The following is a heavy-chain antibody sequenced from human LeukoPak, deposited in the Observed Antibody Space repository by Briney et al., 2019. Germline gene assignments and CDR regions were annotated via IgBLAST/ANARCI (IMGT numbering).Heavy chain of an antibody. Sequence: GGSPRLSCAASGFTFSSYAMSWVRQAPGKGLEWVSAISGSGGSTYYADSVKGRFTISRDNSKNTLYLQMNSLRAEDTAVYYCAKRVRYCSSTSCYQDAFDIWGQGTMVTVSS. CDR3: AKRVRYCSSTSCYQDAFDI. D-gene: IGHD2-2*01. J-gene: IGHJ3*02. V-gene: IGHV3-23*01. CDR1: GFTFSSYA. CDR2: ISGSGGST.